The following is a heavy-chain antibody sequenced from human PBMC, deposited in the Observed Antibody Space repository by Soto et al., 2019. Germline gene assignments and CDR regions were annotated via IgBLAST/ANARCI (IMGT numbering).Heavy chain of an antibody. D-gene: IGHD1-26*01. CDR1: GYTFTSYY. CDR3: ARDAGATRAWYYFDY. Sequence: ASVKVSCKASGYTFTSYYMHWVRQAPGQGLEWMGIINPSGGSTSYAQKFQGRVTMTRDTSTSTVYMELSSLRSEDTAVYYCARDAGATRAWYYFDYWGQGTLVTVSS. CDR2: INPSGGST. J-gene: IGHJ4*02. V-gene: IGHV1-46*01.